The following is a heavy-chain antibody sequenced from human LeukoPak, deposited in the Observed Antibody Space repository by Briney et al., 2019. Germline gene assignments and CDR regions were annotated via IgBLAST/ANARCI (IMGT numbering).Heavy chain of an antibody. CDR2: TYYRSKWYN. V-gene: IGHV6-1*01. Sequence: SQTLSLTCAISGDSVSSNSVVWTWIRQSPSRGLEWLGRTYYRSKWYNDYAVSVKSRITISPDASKNQFSLQLNSVTPEDTAVYYCARGRGKLDYWGQGTLVTVSS. CDR3: ARGRGKLDY. J-gene: IGHJ4*02. D-gene: IGHD3-10*01. CDR1: GDSVSSNSVV.